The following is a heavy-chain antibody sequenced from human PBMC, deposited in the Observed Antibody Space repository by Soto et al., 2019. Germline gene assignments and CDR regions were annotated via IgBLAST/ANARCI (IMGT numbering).Heavy chain of an antibody. CDR1: GYIFNNYG. Sequence: QVQLVQSGAEVQKPGASVKVSCKTSGYIFNNYGISWVRQAPGQGLEWMGWIYSKEGKINFAQKFQGRVTMTTDTSTSTAYMELRSLRVDGSAVYFCARDIDFDIDFWGQGTLVTVSS. V-gene: IGHV1-18*01. CDR2: IYSKEGKI. CDR3: ARDIDFDIDF. D-gene: IGHD3-9*01. J-gene: IGHJ4*02.